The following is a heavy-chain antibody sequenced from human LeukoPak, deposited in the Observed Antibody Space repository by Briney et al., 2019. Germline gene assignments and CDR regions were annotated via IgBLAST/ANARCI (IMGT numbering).Heavy chain of an antibody. D-gene: IGHD6-13*01. CDR1: GFTFDEYA. CDR3: ALSSSWYGGFFDY. Sequence: GGSLRLSCAASGFTFDEYAMHWVRQAPGKGLEWVAVISYDGSNKYYADSVKGRFTISRDNSKNTLYLQMNSLRAEDTAVYYCALSSSWYGGFFDYWGQGTLVTVSS. J-gene: IGHJ4*02. V-gene: IGHV3-30*03. CDR2: ISYDGSNK.